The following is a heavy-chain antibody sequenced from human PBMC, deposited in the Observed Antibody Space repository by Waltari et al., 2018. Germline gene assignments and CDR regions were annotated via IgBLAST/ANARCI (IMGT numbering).Heavy chain of an antibody. Sequence: QVQLVQSGAEVKKPGASVKVSCKASGYTFTGYYMHWVRQAPGQGLEWMGWINPNSGGTNYAQKFQGRVTMTRDTSISTAYMELSRLRSDDTAVYYCAREEGWGGIQLWLPSEYFDLWGRGTLVTVSS. J-gene: IGHJ2*01. CDR2: INPNSGGT. CDR3: AREEGWGGIQLWLPSEYFDL. V-gene: IGHV1-2*02. CDR1: GYTFTGYY. D-gene: IGHD5-18*01.